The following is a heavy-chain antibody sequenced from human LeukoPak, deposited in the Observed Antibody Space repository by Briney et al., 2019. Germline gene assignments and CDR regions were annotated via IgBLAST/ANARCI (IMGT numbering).Heavy chain of an antibody. CDR1: GDSISSGDYY. J-gene: IGHJ4*02. CDR3: ARVTMVRGVIEVDY. D-gene: IGHD3-10*01. Sequence: PSQTLSLTCTVSGDSISSGDYYWRWIRQPPGKGLEWIGYIYYSGSPYYHPSLKSRVTISVDTSKNQFSLKLSSVTAADTAVYYCARVTMVRGVIEVDYWGQGTLVTVSS. V-gene: IGHV4-30-4*01. CDR2: IYYSGSP.